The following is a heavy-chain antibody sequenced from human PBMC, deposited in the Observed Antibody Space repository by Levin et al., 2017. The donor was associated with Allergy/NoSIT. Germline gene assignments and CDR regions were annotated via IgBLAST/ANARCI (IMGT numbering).Heavy chain of an antibody. Sequence: GESLKISCAASGFTFSSYAMSWVRQAPGKGLEWVSVISGSGGSTYYADSVKGRFTISRDNSKNTLYLQMNSLRADDTAVYYCAKRPVVTVEDFDYWGQGTLVTVSS. D-gene: IGHD2-21*02. CDR3: AKRPVVTVEDFDY. CDR2: ISGSGGST. CDR1: GFTFSSYA. J-gene: IGHJ4*02. V-gene: IGHV3-23*01.